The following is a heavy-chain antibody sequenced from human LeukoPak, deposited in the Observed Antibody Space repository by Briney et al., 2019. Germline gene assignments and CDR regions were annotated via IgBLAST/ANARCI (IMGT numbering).Heavy chain of an antibody. V-gene: IGHV3-7*03. D-gene: IGHD3-16*01. CDR2: INHNGNVN. CDR1: GFTFSSYW. CDR3: ARGGGLDV. Sequence: GRSLRLSCAASGFTFSSYWMNWARQAPGKGLEWVASINHNGNVNYYVDSVKGRFTISRDNAKNSLYLQMSNLRAEDTAVYFCARGGGLDVWGQGATVTVSS. J-gene: IGHJ6*02.